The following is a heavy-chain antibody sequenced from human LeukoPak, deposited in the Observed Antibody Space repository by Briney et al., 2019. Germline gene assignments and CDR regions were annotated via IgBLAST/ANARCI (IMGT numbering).Heavy chain of an antibody. J-gene: IGHJ4*02. CDR2: TNEHETEK. Sequence: SGGSLRLSCEVSGFSFSTYWMSWVRQAPGKGLEWVGQTNEHETEKYYGDAVRGRFTIYRDNAKNSLYLQMNSLRPEDTAVYYCARDSRGTTFDYWGQGTLVTVSS. V-gene: IGHV3-7*01. D-gene: IGHD3-16*01. CDR3: ARDSRGTTFDY. CDR1: GFSFSTYW.